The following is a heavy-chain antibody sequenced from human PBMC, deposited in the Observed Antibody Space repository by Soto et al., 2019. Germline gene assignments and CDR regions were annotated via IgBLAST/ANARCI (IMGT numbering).Heavy chain of an antibody. D-gene: IGHD4-17*01. Sequence: SETLSLTCTVSGGSIGNFYWSWIRQPPGKGLEWIGHIYSSGSTKYNPSLKSRVTISVDRSKNQFSLKLNSVTAADTAVYFCARDYPYFTVTTSGGMDVWGQGTTVTVS. CDR2: IYSSGST. CDR1: GGSIGNFY. V-gene: IGHV4-59*01. J-gene: IGHJ6*02. CDR3: ARDYPYFTVTTSGGMDV.